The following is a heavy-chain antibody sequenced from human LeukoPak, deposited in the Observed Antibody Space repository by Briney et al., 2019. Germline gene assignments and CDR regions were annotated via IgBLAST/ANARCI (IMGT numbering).Heavy chain of an antibody. D-gene: IGHD3-10*01. CDR2: IYYSGST. J-gene: IGHJ4*02. CDR3: ARVMVRGVLRFDY. Sequence: SETLSLTCTVSGGSISSSSYYWGWIRQPPGEGLEWIGSIYYSGSTYYNPSLKSRVTISVDTSKNQFSLKLSSVTAADTAVYYCARVMVRGVLRFDYWGQGTLVTVSS. CDR1: GGSISSSSYY. V-gene: IGHV4-39*07.